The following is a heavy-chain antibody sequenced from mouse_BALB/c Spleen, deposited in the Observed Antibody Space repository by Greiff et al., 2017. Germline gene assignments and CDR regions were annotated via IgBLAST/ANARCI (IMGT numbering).Heavy chain of an antibody. CDR1: GFTFSSYA. CDR3: AREGDAGLAY. Sequence: VKLVESGGGLVKPGGSLKLSCAASGFTFSSYAMSWVRQTPEKRLEWVASISSGGSTYYPDSVKGRFTISRDNARNILYLQMSSLRSEDTAMYYCAREGDAGLAYWGQGTLVTVSA. V-gene: IGHV5-6-5*01. CDR2: ISSGGST. D-gene: IGHD3-1*01. J-gene: IGHJ3*01.